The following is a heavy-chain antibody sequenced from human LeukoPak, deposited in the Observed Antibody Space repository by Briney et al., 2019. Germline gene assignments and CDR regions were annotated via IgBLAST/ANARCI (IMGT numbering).Heavy chain of an antibody. J-gene: IGHJ4*02. CDR2: ISSSSSTI. D-gene: IGHD3-22*01. Sequence: GGSLRLSCAASGFTFSSYSMNWVRQAPGKGLEWVSYISSSSSTIYYADSAKGRFTISRDNAKNSLYLQMNSLRAEDTAVYYCATRSYYDSSGPFDYWGQGTLVTVSS. CDR1: GFTFSSYS. V-gene: IGHV3-48*01. CDR3: ATRSYYDSSGPFDY.